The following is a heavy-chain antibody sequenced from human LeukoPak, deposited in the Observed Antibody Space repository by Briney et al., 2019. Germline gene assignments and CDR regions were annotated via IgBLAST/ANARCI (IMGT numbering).Heavy chain of an antibody. CDR3: ASAEDYYDSSGYYFS. D-gene: IGHD3-22*01. Sequence: PSETLSLTCTVSGGSISGYYWSWIRQPPGKGLEWIGYVFYSGGTNYNPSLKSRVTISVDTSKNQFSLKLSSVTAADTAVYYCASAEDYYDSSGYYFSWGQGTLVTVSS. V-gene: IGHV4-59*01. CDR1: GGSISGYY. CDR2: VFYSGGT. J-gene: IGHJ5*02.